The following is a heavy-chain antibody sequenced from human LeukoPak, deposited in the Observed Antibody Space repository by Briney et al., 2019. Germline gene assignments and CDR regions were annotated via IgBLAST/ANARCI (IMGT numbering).Heavy chain of an antibody. D-gene: IGHD6-6*01. V-gene: IGHV1-18*04. CDR2: ISAYNGNT. Sequence: ASVKLSCKASGYTFTGYYMHWVRQAPGQGLEWIGWISAYNGNTKYAQKFQGRVTMTTDTSTSTAYLELRSLRSDATAVYYCARDSVAVRPGWFDPWGQGTLVTVSS. CDR1: GYTFTGYY. J-gene: IGHJ5*02. CDR3: ARDSVAVRPGWFDP.